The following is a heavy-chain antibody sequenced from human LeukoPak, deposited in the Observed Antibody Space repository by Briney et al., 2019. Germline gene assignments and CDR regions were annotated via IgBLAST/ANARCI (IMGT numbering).Heavy chain of an antibody. CDR1: GYTLTELS. CDR3: ATARIAARPFKRFDP. D-gene: IGHD6-6*01. CDR2: FDPEVGET. J-gene: IGHJ5*02. V-gene: IGHV1-24*01. Sequence: GASVKVSGKVSGYTLTELSMHWVRQAPGKGREGMGGFDPEVGETIYAQKFQGRVTMTEDTSKDTAYMELSSLRSEDTAVYYCATARIAARPFKRFDPWGQGTLVTVSS.